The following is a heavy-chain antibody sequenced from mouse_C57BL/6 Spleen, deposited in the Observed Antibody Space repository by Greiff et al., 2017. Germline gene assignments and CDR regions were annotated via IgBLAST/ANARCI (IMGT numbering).Heavy chain of an antibody. CDR3: ARSHGYYPYYYAMDY. Sequence: QVTLKESGPGILQSSQTLSLTCSFSGFSLSTSGMGVSWIRQPSGKGLEWLAHIYWDDDKRYNPSLKSRLTISKDTSRNQVFLKITSVDTADTATYYCARSHGYYPYYYAMDYWGQGTSVTVSS. V-gene: IGHV8-12*01. CDR1: GFSLSTSGMG. D-gene: IGHD2-3*01. CDR2: IYWDDDK. J-gene: IGHJ4*01.